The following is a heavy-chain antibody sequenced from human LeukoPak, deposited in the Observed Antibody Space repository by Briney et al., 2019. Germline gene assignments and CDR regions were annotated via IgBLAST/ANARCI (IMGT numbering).Heavy chain of an antibody. V-gene: IGHV1-8*01. Sequence: ASVKVSCKASGYTFTSYVINWVRQATGHGLEWMGWMNPNSGNTGYAQKFQGRVTMTRNTSIRTANMELSSLRCEEMAVYYCARGRVLAAAGTGSSGYWGQGTLVTVSS. D-gene: IGHD6-13*01. CDR1: GYTFTSYV. CDR2: MNPNSGNT. CDR3: ARGRVLAAAGTGSSGY. J-gene: IGHJ4*02.